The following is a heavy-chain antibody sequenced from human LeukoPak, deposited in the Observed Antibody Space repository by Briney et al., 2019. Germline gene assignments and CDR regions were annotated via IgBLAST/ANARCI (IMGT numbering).Heavy chain of an antibody. V-gene: IGHV1-18*01. CDR3: ARDRYCSSTSCYSQFDY. CDR2: ISVYNGNT. D-gene: IGHD2-2*01. CDR1: GYTFTSYG. Sequence: ASVKDSCKASGYTFTSYGISWVRQAPGQGLEWMGWISVYNGNTNYAQKLQGRVTITTVTSTSTAYMELRSLRSDDTAVYYCARDRYCSSTSCYSQFDYWGQGTLVTVSS. J-gene: IGHJ4*02.